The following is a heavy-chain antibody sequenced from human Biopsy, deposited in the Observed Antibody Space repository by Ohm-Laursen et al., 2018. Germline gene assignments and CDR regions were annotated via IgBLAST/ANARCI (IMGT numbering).Heavy chain of an antibody. CDR2: ISVYNGNT. V-gene: IGHV1-18*04. CDR3: ARDVVGRGASFFDF. D-gene: IGHD1-26*01. CDR1: GYTFTDYF. J-gene: IGHJ4*02. Sequence: ASVKVSCKTSGYTFTDYFVHWVRQAPGQGLERMGWISVYNGNTDYPHKFQGRVTLTTDTSMSTAYMELRSLTSDDTAIYYCARDVVGRGASFFDFWGQGTSVTVSS.